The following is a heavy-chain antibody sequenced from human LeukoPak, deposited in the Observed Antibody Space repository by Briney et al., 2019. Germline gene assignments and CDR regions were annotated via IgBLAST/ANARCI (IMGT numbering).Heavy chain of an antibody. V-gene: IGHV3-30*03. CDR2: ISYDESDK. J-gene: IGHJ6*03. D-gene: IGHD4-17*01. CDR3: ARVQGTVYYYYMDV. CDR1: GFTFSNYG. Sequence: GRSLRLSCAASGFTFSNYGMHWVRQAPGKGLEWVAVISYDESDKYYADSVKGRFTISRDNSKNTLYLQMNSLRAEDTAVYYCARVQGTVYYYYMDVWGKGTTVTVSS.